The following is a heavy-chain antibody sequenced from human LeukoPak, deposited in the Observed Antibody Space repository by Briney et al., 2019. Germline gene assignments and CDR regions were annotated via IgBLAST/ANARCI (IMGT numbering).Heavy chain of an antibody. D-gene: IGHD2-21*01. CDR3: TKGLGGGDYTPSHY. Sequence: PGGSLKLLCTASGFTFSLYTMTWVREARGKGLEGVATVSRTGGTVFYADSLRGRFTISRDNSMNTLYLQMRTLEGVDTAIYYCTKGLGGGDYTPSHYWGQGTMVIVSS. V-gene: IGHV3-23*01. CDR2: VSRTGGTV. CDR1: GFTFSLYT. J-gene: IGHJ4*02.